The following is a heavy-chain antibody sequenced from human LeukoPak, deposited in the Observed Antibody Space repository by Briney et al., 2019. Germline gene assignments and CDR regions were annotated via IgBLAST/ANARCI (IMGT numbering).Heavy chain of an antibody. V-gene: IGHV4-34*01. CDR2: INHSGST. J-gene: IGHJ5*02. CDR1: GGSFSGYY. D-gene: IGHD3-10*01. Sequence: PSETLSLTCAVYGGSFSGYYWSWIRQPPGKGLEWIGEINHSGSTNYNPSPKSRVTISVDTSKNQFSLKLSSVTTADTAVYYCARGFEYYYGSGSLGWFDPWGQGTLVTVSS. CDR3: ARGFEYYYGSGSLGWFDP.